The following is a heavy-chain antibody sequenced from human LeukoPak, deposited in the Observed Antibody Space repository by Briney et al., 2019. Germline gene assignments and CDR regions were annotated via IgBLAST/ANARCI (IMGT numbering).Heavy chain of an antibody. V-gene: IGHV3-21*01. CDR3: ARGLQGYDILTGYYTDYYYYYGMDV. D-gene: IGHD3-9*01. CDR1: GFTFSSYS. Sequence: GGSLRLSCAASGFTFSSYSMNWVRPGPRKGLEWVSSIIISRRYTYSTDSVKGRFTISRDNAKNSLYLQMNSLRAEDSAVYYCARGLQGYDILTGYYTDYYYYYGMDVWGQGTTVTVP. CDR2: IIISRRYT. J-gene: IGHJ6*02.